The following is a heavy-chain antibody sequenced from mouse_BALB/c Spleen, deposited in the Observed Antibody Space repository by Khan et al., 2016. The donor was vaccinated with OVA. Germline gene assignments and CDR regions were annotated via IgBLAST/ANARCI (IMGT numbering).Heavy chain of an antibody. V-gene: IGHV5-6-4*01. CDR1: GFSFSSYT. J-gene: IGHJ1*01. CDR2: ISSGSTYT. CDR3: TRDGNYAHWYFDV. D-gene: IGHD2-1*01. Sequence: EVELVESGGGLVKPGGSLKLSCAASGFSFSSYTMSWVRQTPEKRLEWVATISSGSTYTYYPDSVKGRFTISSDNAKNTLFLQMTRLKSEDTAMYYCTRDGNYAHWYFDVWGAGTTVTVSS.